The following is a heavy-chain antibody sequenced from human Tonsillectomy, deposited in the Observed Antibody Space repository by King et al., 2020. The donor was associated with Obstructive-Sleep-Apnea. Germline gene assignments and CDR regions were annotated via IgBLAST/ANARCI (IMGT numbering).Heavy chain of an antibody. J-gene: IGHJ4*02. V-gene: IGHV3-43*01. D-gene: IGHD3-9*01. CDR2: ISWDGGST. CDR3: VLGLLTGYYAPFDY. Sequence: VQLVESGGVVVQPGGSLRLSCAASGFTFDDYTMHWVRQAPGKGLEWVSLISWDGGSTYYADSVKGRFTISRDNSKNSLYLQMNSLRTEDTALYYCVLGLLTGYYAPFDYWGQGTLVTVSS. CDR1: GFTFDDYT.